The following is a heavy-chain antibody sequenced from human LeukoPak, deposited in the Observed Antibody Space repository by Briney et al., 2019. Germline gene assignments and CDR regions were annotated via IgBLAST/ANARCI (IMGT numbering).Heavy chain of an antibody. CDR1: GFTFSSYA. CDR2: ISYDGSNK. V-gene: IGHV3-30-3*01. J-gene: IGHJ4*02. CDR3: ARSVDTGAIDY. D-gene: IGHD5-18*01. Sequence: GGPLRLSCAASGFTFSSYAMHWVRQAPGKGLEWVAVISYDGSNKYYADSVKGRFTISRDNSKNTLYLQMNSLRAEDTAVYYCARSVDTGAIDYWGQGTLVTVSS.